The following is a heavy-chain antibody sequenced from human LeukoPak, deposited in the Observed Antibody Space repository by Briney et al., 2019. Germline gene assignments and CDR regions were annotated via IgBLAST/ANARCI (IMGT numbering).Heavy chain of an antibody. V-gene: IGHV1-18*01. CDR3: ARNRPFDY. J-gene: IGHJ4*02. Sequence: ASVKVSCKASGYTFTSYGISWVRQAPGQGLEWMGWISAYNGNTNYAQKFQGRVTITADESTSTAYMELGSLRSEDTAVYYCARNRPFDYWGQGTLVTVSS. CDR2: ISAYNGNT. CDR1: GYTFTSYG.